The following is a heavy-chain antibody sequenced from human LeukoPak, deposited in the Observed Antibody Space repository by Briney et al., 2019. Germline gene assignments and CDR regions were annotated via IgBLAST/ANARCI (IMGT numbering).Heavy chain of an antibody. Sequence: GGSLRLSCAASGFTFSSYSMNWVRQAPGKGLEWLSYIRSRDNTIYYADSVRGRFTISSDTGQSTLYLHLDSLRAEDTGVYYCARDVNWAFGHWGQGTLVTVSS. D-gene: IGHD7-27*01. J-gene: IGHJ4*02. CDR2: IRSRDNTI. V-gene: IGHV3-48*01. CDR3: ARDVNWAFGH. CDR1: GFTFSSYS.